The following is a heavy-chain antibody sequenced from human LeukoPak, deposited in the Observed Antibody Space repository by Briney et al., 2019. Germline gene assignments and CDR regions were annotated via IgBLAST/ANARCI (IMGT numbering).Heavy chain of an antibody. CDR1: GFTFSTYE. J-gene: IGHJ4*02. CDR3: ARGLVGAADY. V-gene: IGHV3-48*03. Sequence: PGGSLRLSCAASGFTFSTYEMNWVRQAPGKGLEWLSYISSSGSTIYYADSVKGRFTISRDNAKNSLYLQMNSLRAEDTAVYYCARGLVGAADYWGQGTLVTVSS. D-gene: IGHD1-26*01. CDR2: ISSSGSTI.